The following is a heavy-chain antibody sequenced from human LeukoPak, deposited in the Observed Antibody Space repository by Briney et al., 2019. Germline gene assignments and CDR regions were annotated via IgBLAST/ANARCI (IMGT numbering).Heavy chain of an antibody. Sequence: ASGKVSYKAAGYTVTAGYMHWGRQAPGQGLEWMGWINPNSGGTNYAQKFQGRVTMTRDTSISTAYMELSRLRSDDTAVYYCARNSGSYYPFAYWGQGTLVTVSS. D-gene: IGHD1-26*01. J-gene: IGHJ4*02. V-gene: IGHV1-2*02. CDR2: INPNSGGT. CDR1: GYTVTAGY. CDR3: ARNSGSYYPFAY.